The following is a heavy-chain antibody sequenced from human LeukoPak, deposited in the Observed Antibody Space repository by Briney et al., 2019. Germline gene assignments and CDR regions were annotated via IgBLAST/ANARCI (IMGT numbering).Heavy chain of an antibody. V-gene: IGHV4-59*01. D-gene: IGHD1-7*01. J-gene: IGHJ4*02. Sequence: SSETLSLTCTVSGGSINNYYWSWIRQPPGKGLEWIGYIYYSGSTNYNPSLKSRVTISVDTSKNQFSLKLSSVTVADTAVYYCARDRDGTTLDYWGQGTLVTVSS. CDR3: ARDRDGTTLDY. CDR1: GGSINNYY. CDR2: IYYSGST.